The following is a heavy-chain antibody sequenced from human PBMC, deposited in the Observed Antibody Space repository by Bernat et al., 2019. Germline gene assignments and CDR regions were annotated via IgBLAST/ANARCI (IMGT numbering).Heavy chain of an antibody. V-gene: IGHV3-23*01. CDR1: GFTFSSYA. CDR2: ISGSGGST. D-gene: IGHD6-19*01. CDR3: AKEPSIAVAGTTYDY. Sequence: EVQLLESGGGLVQPGGSLRLSCAASGFTFSSYAMSWVRQTPGKGLEWVSAISGSGGSTYYADSVKGRFTISRDNSKNTLYLKMNSLRAEDTAVYYCAKEPSIAVAGTTYDYWGQGTLVTVSS. J-gene: IGHJ4*02.